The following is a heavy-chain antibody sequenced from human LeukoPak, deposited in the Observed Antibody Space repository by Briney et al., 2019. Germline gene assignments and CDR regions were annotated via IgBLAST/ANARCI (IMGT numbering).Heavy chain of an antibody. CDR3: SLEYAILTGYYGY. CDR2: ISGSGGST. V-gene: IGHV3-23*01. J-gene: IGHJ4*02. Sequence: GGSLRLSCAASGFTFSSYAMSWVRQAPGKGLEWVSAISGSGGSTYYADSVKGRFTISRDNSKNTLYLQMNSLRAEDTAVYYCSLEYAILTGYYGYWGQGTLVTVSS. CDR1: GFTFSSYA. D-gene: IGHD3-9*01.